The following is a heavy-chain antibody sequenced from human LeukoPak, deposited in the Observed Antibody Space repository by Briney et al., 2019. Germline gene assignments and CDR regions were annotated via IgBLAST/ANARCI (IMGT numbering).Heavy chain of an antibody. D-gene: IGHD6-13*01. CDR1: GYTFTSYG. CDR2: ISAYNGNT. J-gene: IGHJ6*03. V-gene: IGHV1-18*01. CDR3: ARDRSSPRGYYYYMDV. Sequence: ASVKVSCKASGYTFTSYGISWLRQAPGQGLEWMGWISAYNGNTNYAQKLQGRVTMTTDTSTSTAYMELRSLRSDDTAVYYCARDRSSPRGYYYYMDVWGKGTTVTVSS.